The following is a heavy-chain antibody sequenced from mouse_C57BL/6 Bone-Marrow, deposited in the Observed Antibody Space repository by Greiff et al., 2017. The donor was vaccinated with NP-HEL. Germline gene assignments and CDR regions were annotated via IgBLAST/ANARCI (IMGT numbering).Heavy chain of an antibody. CDR1: GYAFSSYW. Sequence: QVHVKQSGAELVKPGASVKISCKASGYAFSSYWMNWVKQRPGKGLEWIGQIYPGDGDTNYNGKFKGKATLTADKSSSTAYMQLSSLTSEDSAVYFCARDFWFAYWGQGTLVTVSA. J-gene: IGHJ3*01. V-gene: IGHV1-80*01. CDR2: IYPGDGDT. CDR3: ARDFWFAY.